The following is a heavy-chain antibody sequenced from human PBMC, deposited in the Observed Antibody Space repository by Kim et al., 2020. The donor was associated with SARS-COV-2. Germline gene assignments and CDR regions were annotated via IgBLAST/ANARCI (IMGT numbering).Heavy chain of an antibody. CDR1: GYTFTSYA. J-gene: IGHJ6*02. V-gene: IGHV1-3*01. D-gene: IGHD3-10*01. Sequence: ASVKVSCKASGYTFTSYAMHWVRQAPGQRLEWMGWINAGNGNTKYSQKFQGRVTITRDTSASTAYMELSSLRSEDTAVYYCARDWGYGSEPEWFMDVWGQGTTVTVSS. CDR3: ARDWGYGSEPEWFMDV. CDR2: INAGNGNT.